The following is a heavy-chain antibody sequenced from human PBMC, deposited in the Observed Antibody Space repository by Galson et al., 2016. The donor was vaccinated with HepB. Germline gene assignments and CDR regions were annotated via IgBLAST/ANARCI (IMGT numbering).Heavy chain of an antibody. J-gene: IGHJ2*01. Sequence: SVKVSCKASGYTFTSYYIHWVRQAPGQGLEWMGVIIPSGGSTGYAQKFQGRVTLTRDTSTSTVYMELSSLRSDDTAGYYCARGPKYLDLWGRGTLVTVSS. CDR1: GYTFTSYY. V-gene: IGHV1-46*01. CDR3: ARGPKYLDL. CDR2: IIPSGGST.